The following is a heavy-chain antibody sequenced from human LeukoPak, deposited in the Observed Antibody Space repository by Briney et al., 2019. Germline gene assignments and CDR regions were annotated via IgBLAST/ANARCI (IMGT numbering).Heavy chain of an antibody. CDR1: GFTFSYTW. V-gene: IGHV3-74*01. Sequence: GGSLRLSCAASGFTFSYTWMHWVRQAPGKGLVWVARINTDGSSFYADSVKGRFIISRDDAKNTVYLQMNSLRAEDTAVYYCARDYYYTTDYWGQGTMITVAS. CDR2: INTDGSS. CDR3: ARDYYYTTDY. D-gene: IGHD2-2*02. J-gene: IGHJ4*02.